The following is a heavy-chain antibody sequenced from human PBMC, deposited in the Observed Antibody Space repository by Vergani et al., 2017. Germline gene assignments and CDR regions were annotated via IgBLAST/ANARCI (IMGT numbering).Heavy chain of an antibody. CDR1: GFTFSSYN. Sequence: EVQLLESGGGLAQPGGSLRLSCAASGFTFSSYNMHWVRQGTRKGLEWVSGIGTAGDTYYAGSVKGRFTISRDNSKNTLHLQMNSLRADDTAVYYCTKGSRGYTGYFFDYWGQGTLATVSS. CDR2: IGTAGDT. V-gene: IGHV3-13*01. D-gene: IGHD5-12*01. J-gene: IGHJ4*02. CDR3: TKGSRGYTGYFFDY.